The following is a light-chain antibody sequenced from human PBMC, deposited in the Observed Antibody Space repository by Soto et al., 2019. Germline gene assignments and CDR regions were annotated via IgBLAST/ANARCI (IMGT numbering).Light chain of an antibody. CDR2: KAS. CDR1: QSISNW. CDR3: QQYDRFLYT. J-gene: IGKJ2*01. Sequence: DIQMTQSPSTLSASVGDTVTITCRASQSISNWLAWYQQKPGQAPKLLIHKASTLESGVPSRFSGSGSGTEFTLTISSLQPDDSATFDCQQYDRFLYTFGQGTKLEIK. V-gene: IGKV1-5*03.